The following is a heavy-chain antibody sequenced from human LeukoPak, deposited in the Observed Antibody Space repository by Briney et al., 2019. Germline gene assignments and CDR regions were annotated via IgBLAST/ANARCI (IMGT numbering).Heavy chain of an antibody. CDR3: AKGAAGAAAGILNWFDP. CDR1: GFTFSSYA. V-gene: IGHV3-23*01. Sequence: PGGSLRLSCAASGFTFSSYAMSWVRQAPGKGLEWVSAISGSGGSTYYADSGKGRFTISRDNSKNTLYLQMNSLRAEDTAVYYCAKGAAGAAAGILNWFDPWGQGTLVTVSS. D-gene: IGHD6-13*01. J-gene: IGHJ5*02. CDR2: ISGSGGST.